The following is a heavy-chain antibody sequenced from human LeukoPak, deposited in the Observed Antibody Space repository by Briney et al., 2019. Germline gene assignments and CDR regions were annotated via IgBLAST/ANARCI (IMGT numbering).Heavy chain of an antibody. CDR1: GFTDY. CDR3: AGVSFSSGWYRDY. Sequence: GGSLRLSCAASGFTDYMTWVRQAPGTGLEWVSVIYSGGSTYYAASVKGRFSVSRDSSKNTVYLQMNSLRAEDTAVYYCAGVSFSSGWYRDYWGQGTLVTVSS. V-gene: IGHV3-53*01. D-gene: IGHD6-19*01. CDR2: IYSGGST. J-gene: IGHJ4*02.